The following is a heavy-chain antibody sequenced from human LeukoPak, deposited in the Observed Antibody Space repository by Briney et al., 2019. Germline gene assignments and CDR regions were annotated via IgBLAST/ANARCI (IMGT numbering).Heavy chain of an antibody. CDR3: VRHTYDSNGYYYFDF. Sequence: GESLKISGKGSGYTFTSYWSGGVRQMPGKVLEGMGVIYPGDSDTTYSAPFQGQVTISADKSISTAYLQWSSLEASDTGMYYCVRHTYDSNGYYYFDFWGQGTLVTVSS. CDR2: IYPGDSDT. CDR1: GYTFTSYW. D-gene: IGHD3-22*01. J-gene: IGHJ4*02. V-gene: IGHV5-51*01.